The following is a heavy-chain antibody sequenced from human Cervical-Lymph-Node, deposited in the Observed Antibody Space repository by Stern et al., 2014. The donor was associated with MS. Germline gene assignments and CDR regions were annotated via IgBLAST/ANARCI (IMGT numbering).Heavy chain of an antibody. Sequence: VQLVESGAEVKKPGESLKISCKGSGYSFTTHWIGWVRQMPGKGLEWMGIIYPSDSDSRYSPSFQGRITMSADKSISTAYLHWSSLKASDTAMYFCARHGALGATRDGDYHYYGMDVWGQGTTVTVSS. J-gene: IGHJ6*02. D-gene: IGHD1-26*01. CDR1: GYSFTTHW. CDR2: IYPSDSDS. V-gene: IGHV5-51*01. CDR3: ARHGALGATRDGDYHYYGMDV.